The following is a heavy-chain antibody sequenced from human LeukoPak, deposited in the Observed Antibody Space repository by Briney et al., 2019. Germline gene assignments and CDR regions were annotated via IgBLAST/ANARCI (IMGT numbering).Heavy chain of an antibody. V-gene: IGHV4-30-4*08. J-gene: IGHJ3*02. CDR1: GVSMSSGAFY. Sequence: PSQTLSLTCTVSGVSMSSGAFYWSWIRQHPGKGLEWIGNIYYSGSTYYNPSLKSRVTISVDRSKNQFSLKLTSVTAADTAVYSCARAFPFDDYGDPDAFDIWGQGTMVTVSS. CDR3: ARAFPFDDYGDPDAFDI. D-gene: IGHD4-17*01. CDR2: IYYSGST.